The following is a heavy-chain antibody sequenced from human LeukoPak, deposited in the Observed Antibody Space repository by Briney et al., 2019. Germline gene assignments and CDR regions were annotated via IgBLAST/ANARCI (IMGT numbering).Heavy chain of an antibody. D-gene: IGHD6-19*01. Sequence: GGSLRLSCAASGFTFASYAMSWVRQAPGKGLEWVSGISGSGGSTYYADSVKGRFTISRDNSKNTLYLQMNSLRADDTAVYYCAKLFSGGWYDGFDQWGQGTLVTVSS. J-gene: IGHJ4*02. CDR1: GFTFASYA. CDR3: AKLFSGGWYDGFDQ. V-gene: IGHV3-23*01. CDR2: ISGSGGST.